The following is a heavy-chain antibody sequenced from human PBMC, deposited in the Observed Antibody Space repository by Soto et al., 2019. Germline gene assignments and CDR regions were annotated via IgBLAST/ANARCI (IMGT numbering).Heavy chain of an antibody. CDR3: ARGHAPDSGWDDAFDI. J-gene: IGHJ3*02. D-gene: IGHD6-19*01. Sequence: GGSLRLSCAASGFTFSSYAMHWVRQAPGKGLEWVAVISYDGSNKYYADSVKGRFTISRDNSKNTLYLQMNSLRAEDTAVYYCARGHAPDSGWDDAFDIWGQGTMVTVSS. V-gene: IGHV3-30-3*01. CDR1: GFTFSSYA. CDR2: ISYDGSNK.